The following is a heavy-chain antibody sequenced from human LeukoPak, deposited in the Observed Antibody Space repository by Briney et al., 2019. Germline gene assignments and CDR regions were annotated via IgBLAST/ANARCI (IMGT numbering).Heavy chain of an antibody. J-gene: IGHJ3*02. CDR3: ARGRYCSATICSGGDAFDI. Sequence: PSETLSLTCTVSGGSISNYYWSWLRQPAGKGLEWIGRIYTSASTNYNPSLKSRVTLSVDASKNQFSLRLSSLTAADTAVYYCARGRYCSATICSGGDAFDIWGQGTVVTVPS. D-gene: IGHD2-2*01. V-gene: IGHV4-4*07. CDR1: GGSISNYY. CDR2: IYTSAST.